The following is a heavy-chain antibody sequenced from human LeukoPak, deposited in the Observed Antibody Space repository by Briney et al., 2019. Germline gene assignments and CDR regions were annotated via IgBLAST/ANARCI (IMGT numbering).Heavy chain of an antibody. CDR3: ARVLARYGNLDY. J-gene: IGHJ4*02. D-gene: IGHD1-14*01. Sequence: ASVKVSCKASGYTFTDYYIHWVRQAPAQGLEWMGWINPNSGGTNYTQKFQGRVTMTRDTSISTAYLELNRLTSDDTAVYYCARVLARYGNLDYWGRGILVTVSS. CDR2: INPNSGGT. V-gene: IGHV1-2*02. CDR1: GYTFTDYY.